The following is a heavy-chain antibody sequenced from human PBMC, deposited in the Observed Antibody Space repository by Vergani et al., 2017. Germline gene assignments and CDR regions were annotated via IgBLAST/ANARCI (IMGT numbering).Heavy chain of an antibody. J-gene: IGHJ4*02. V-gene: IGHV3-15*02. Sequence: EVQLVESGGALIKPGGSLRLSCAASGFTFSNAWMSWVRQAPGKGLEWVGRIKSKTDGGTTDYAAPVKGRFIISRDDSKNTLYLQMNSLRAEDTAVYYCAKDDSSSWYSSFDYWGQGTLVTVSS. CDR2: IKSKTDGGTT. D-gene: IGHD6-13*01. CDR3: AKDDSSSWYSSFDY. CDR1: GFTFSNAW.